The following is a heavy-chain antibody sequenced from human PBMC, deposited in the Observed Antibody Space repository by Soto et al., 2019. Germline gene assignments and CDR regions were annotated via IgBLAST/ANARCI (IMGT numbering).Heavy chain of an antibody. CDR3: AKDNPFYDFWSGYHDY. V-gene: IGHV3-23*01. Sequence: LSLTCAASGFTLSSYAMSWVRQAPGKGLEWVSAISGSGGSTYYADSVKGRFTISRDNSKNTLYLQMNSLRAEDTAVYYCAKDNPFYDFWSGYHDYWGQGTLVTVSS. D-gene: IGHD3-3*01. J-gene: IGHJ4*02. CDR2: ISGSGGST. CDR1: GFTLSSYA.